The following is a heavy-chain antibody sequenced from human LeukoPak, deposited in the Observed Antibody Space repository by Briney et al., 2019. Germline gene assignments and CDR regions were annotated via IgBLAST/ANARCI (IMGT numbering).Heavy chain of an antibody. D-gene: IGHD3-16*01. Sequence: GASVKVSCKTSGYTFTDYYMHWVRQAPGQGLEWMGWISTYNGNTHYAQKLQDRVTMTTDTSTSTAYMELRSLRSDDTAVYYCAREGPLAIDYWGQGTLVTVSS. CDR2: ISTYNGNT. CDR1: GYTFTDYY. V-gene: IGHV1-18*04. CDR3: AREGPLAIDY. J-gene: IGHJ4*02.